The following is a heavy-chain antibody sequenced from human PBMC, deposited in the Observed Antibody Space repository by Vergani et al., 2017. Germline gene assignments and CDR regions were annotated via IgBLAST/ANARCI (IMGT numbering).Heavy chain of an antibody. D-gene: IGHD3-22*01. CDR2: IYYSGST. CDR1: GGSISSGDYY. V-gene: IGHV4-30-4*08. CDR3: ARELIYESSGYSPSYGMDV. Sequence: QVQLQESGPGLVKPSQTLSLTCTVSGGSISSGDYYWSWIRQPPGKGLEWIGYIYYSGSTYYNPSLKSRVTISVDTSKNQFSLKLSSVTAADTAVYYCARELIYESSGYSPSYGMDVWGQGTTVTVSS. J-gene: IGHJ6*02.